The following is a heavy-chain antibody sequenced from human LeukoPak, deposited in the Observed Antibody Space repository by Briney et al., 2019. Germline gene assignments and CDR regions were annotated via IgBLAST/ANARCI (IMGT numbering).Heavy chain of an antibody. CDR1: GFTFSSFA. CDR3: AKPSITMVRGVISYFDY. CDR2: ISGSGGST. V-gene: IGHV3-23*01. D-gene: IGHD3-10*01. J-gene: IGHJ4*02. Sequence: PGGSLRLSCAASGFTFSSFAMTWVRQAPGKGLEWVSAISGSGGSTYYADSVKGRFTISRDSSKNTLYLQMNSLRAEDTAVYYCAKPSITMVRGVISYFDYWGQGTLVTVSS.